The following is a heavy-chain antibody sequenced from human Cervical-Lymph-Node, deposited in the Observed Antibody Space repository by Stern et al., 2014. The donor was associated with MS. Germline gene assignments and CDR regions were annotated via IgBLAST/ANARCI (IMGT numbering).Heavy chain of an antibody. CDR2: IWYDGSNK. CDR1: GFTFSSYG. Sequence: VQLVESGGGVVQPGRSLRLSCAASGFTFSSYGMHWVRQAPGKGLEWVAVIWYDGSNKYYADSVKGRFTISRDNSKNTLYLQMNSLRAEDTAVYYCARSAYSSGWSHDYWGQGTLVTVSS. V-gene: IGHV3-33*01. CDR3: ARSAYSSGWSHDY. D-gene: IGHD6-19*01. J-gene: IGHJ4*02.